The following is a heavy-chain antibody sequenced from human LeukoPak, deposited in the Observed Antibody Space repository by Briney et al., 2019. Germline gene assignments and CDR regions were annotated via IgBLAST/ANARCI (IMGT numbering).Heavy chain of an antibody. Sequence: GGSLRLSCAASGFTFSSCGMHWVRQAPGKGLGWVAVISYDGSNKYYADSVKGRFTISRDNSKNTLYLQMNSLRAEDTAVYYCAKGTAYCGGDCYSVVYWGQGTLVTVSS. CDR1: GFTFSSCG. V-gene: IGHV3-30*18. CDR2: ISYDGSNK. CDR3: AKGTAYCGGDCYSVVY. J-gene: IGHJ4*02. D-gene: IGHD2-21*02.